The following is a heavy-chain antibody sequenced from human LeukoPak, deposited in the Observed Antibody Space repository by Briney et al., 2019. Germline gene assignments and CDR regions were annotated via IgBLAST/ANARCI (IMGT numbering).Heavy chain of an antibody. CDR1: GYTFTSYY. D-gene: IGHD3-9*01. CDR2: MNPNSGNT. Sequence: ASVKVSCKASGYTFTSYYMHWVRQAPGQGLEWMGWMNPNSGNTGYAQKFQGRVTMTRNTSISTAYMELSSLRSDDTAVYYCARDGYYDILTGTDFWGQGTLVTVSS. CDR3: ARDGYYDILTGTDF. V-gene: IGHV1-8*02. J-gene: IGHJ4*02.